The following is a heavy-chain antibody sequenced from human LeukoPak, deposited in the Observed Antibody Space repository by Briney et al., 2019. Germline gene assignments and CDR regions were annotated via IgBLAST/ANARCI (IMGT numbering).Heavy chain of an antibody. J-gene: IGHJ4*02. V-gene: IGHV3-7*01. D-gene: IGHD4-23*01. Sequence: GGSLRLSCAASGFTFSTYWMSWVRQAPGKGLEWVANINRDGSEKYYGDSVKGRFTISRDNAKNSLYLQMNSLRAEDTAVYYCARTQSYGGKSGSFDYWGQGTLVTVSS. CDR3: ARTQSYGGKSGSFDY. CDR2: INRDGSEK. CDR1: GFTFSTYW.